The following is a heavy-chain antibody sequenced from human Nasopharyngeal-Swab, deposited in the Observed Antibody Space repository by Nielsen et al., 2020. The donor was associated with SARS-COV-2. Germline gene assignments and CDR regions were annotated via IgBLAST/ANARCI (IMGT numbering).Heavy chain of an antibody. J-gene: IGHJ4*02. V-gene: IGHV3-7*01. Sequence: GESLKISCAASGFTFSKFYMSWVRQAAGKGLEWVANIKHVGSGSYYVDSVKGRFTISRDDANNSLYLQMNSLRAGDTGVYYCARGGSSFPFDYWGPGTLVTVSS. CDR1: GFTFSKFY. CDR3: ARGGSSFPFDY. D-gene: IGHD6-13*01. CDR2: IKHVGSGS.